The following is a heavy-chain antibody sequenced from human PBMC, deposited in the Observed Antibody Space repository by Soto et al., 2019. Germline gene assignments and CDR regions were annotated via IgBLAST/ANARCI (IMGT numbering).Heavy chain of an antibody. V-gene: IGHV3-23*01. CDR3: AKGPSYGDYLYYFDY. CDR2: ISGSGGST. CDR1: GFTFSSYA. J-gene: IGHJ4*02. D-gene: IGHD4-17*01. Sequence: EVQLLESGGGLVQPGGSLRLSCAASGFTFSSYAMSWVRQAPGKVLEWVSAISGSGGSTYYADSVKGRFTISRDNSKNTRYLQMNSLRAEDTAVYYCAKGPSYGDYLYYFDYWGQGTLVTVSS.